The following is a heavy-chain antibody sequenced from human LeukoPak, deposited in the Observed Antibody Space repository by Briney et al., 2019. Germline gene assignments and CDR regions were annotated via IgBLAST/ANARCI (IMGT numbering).Heavy chain of an antibody. V-gene: IGHV4-31*03. CDR2: IYYTGTT. CDR1: GGSISGGGYY. D-gene: IGHD5-12*01. Sequence: PSETLSLTCTVSGGSISGGGYYWSWIRQHPGKGLEWIGYIYYTGTTYYNPSLKSRVSISVDTSKSQFSLKLSSVTAADTAAYYCARGYTSGYGGNWFDPWGQGTLVTVSS. CDR3: ARGYTSGYGGNWFDP. J-gene: IGHJ5*02.